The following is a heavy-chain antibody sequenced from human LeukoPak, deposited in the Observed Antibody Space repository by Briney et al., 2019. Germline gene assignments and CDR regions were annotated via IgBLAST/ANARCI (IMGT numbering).Heavy chain of an antibody. CDR1: GGSISSYY. J-gene: IGHJ6*03. D-gene: IGHD3-22*01. V-gene: IGHV4-59*01. CDR3: ARTTYYYYSSGYYSGDYYYYYMDV. CDR2: IYYSGST. Sequence: SETLSLTCTVSGGSISSYYWSWIRQPPGKGLEWIGYIYYSGSTNYNPSLKSRVTISVDTSKNQFSLKLSSVTAADTAVYYCARTTYYYYSSGYYSGDYYYYYMDVWGKGTTVTVSS.